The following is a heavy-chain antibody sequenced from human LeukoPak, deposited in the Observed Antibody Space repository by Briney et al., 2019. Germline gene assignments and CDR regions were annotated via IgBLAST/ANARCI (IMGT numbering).Heavy chain of an antibody. CDR2: ISYDGSNK. V-gene: IGHV3-30*04. D-gene: IGHD1-1*01. J-gene: IGHJ5*02. Sequence: GGSLRLSCAASGFTFSSYAMHWVRQAPGKGLEWVAVISYDGSNKYYADSVKGRFTISRDNSKNTLYLQMNSLRAEDTAVYYCAKSSAGITWFDPWGQGTLVTVSS. CDR1: GFTFSSYA. CDR3: AKSSAGITWFDP.